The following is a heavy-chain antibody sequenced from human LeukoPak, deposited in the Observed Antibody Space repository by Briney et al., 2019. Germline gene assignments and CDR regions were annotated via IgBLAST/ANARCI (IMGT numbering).Heavy chain of an antibody. V-gene: IGHV4-31*03. J-gene: IGHJ4*02. CDR2: IYYSGST. CDR3: ARYLIVASCFDY. D-gene: IGHD5-12*01. Sequence: SETLSLTCTVSGGSISSGGYYWSWIRQHPGKGLEWIGYIYYSGSTYYNPSLKSRVTISVDTSKNQFSLKLSSVTAADTAVYYCARYLIVASCFDYWGQGTLVIVSS. CDR1: GGSISSGGYY.